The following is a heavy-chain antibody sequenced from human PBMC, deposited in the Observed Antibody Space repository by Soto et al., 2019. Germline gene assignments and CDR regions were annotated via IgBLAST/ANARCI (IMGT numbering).Heavy chain of an antibody. Sequence: EVQLVESGGGLVKPGGSLRLSCAASGFTFSSYSMNWVRQAPGKGLEWVSSINSSSSYIYYADSVKGRFTISRDNAKNSLYLQMNSLRAEDKAVYYCARDWSIAARGGYYYYGMDVWGQGTTVTVSS. V-gene: IGHV3-21*01. CDR1: GFTFSSYS. J-gene: IGHJ6*02. D-gene: IGHD6-6*01. CDR2: INSSSSYI. CDR3: ARDWSIAARGGYYYYGMDV.